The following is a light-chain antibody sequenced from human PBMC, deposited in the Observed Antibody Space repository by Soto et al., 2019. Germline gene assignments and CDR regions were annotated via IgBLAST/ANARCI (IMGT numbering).Light chain of an antibody. CDR3: QQYFTAPPRYT. CDR1: QPVSTNY. Sequence: EIVLTQSPGTLSLSPGDRAPLSCRASQPVSTNYLAWYQQKPGQAPTLLVYAASSRAAGIADRFSGSGSGTDVPLTITRLEPQDSAVYFCQQYFTAPPRYTFGQGTKLEIK. J-gene: IGKJ2*01. V-gene: IGKV3-20*01. CDR2: AAS.